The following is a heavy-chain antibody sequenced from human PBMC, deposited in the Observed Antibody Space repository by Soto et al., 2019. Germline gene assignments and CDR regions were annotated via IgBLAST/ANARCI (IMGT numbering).Heavy chain of an antibody. CDR1: GGSISSYY. V-gene: IGHV4-4*07. CDR2: IYPGGST. Sequence: PSETLSLTCTVSGGSISSYYWSWIRQSAGQGLEWVGRIYPGGSTNYNPSLKSRVTMSAATSKNQFSLRLTSVTAADTAVYYCARANVGPPGGGSWIMPFDFWGQGTLVTVSS. CDR3: ARANVGPPGGGSWIMPFDF. D-gene: IGHD2-15*01. J-gene: IGHJ4*02.